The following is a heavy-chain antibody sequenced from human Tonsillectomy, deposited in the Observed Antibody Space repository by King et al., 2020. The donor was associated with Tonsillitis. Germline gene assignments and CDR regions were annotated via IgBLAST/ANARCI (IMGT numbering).Heavy chain of an antibody. D-gene: IGHD2-2*02. Sequence: VQLVESGAEVKKPGSSVKVSCKASGGTFSSYAISWVRQAPGQGLEWMGGIIPIFGTANYAQKFQGRVTITADESTSTAYMALSSLRSEDTAVYYCARVRCSSTSCYTGYYYYGMDVWGQGTTVTVSS. V-gene: IGHV1-69*01. CDR1: GGTFSSYA. CDR3: ARVRCSSTSCYTGYYYYGMDV. CDR2: IIPIFGTA. J-gene: IGHJ6*02.